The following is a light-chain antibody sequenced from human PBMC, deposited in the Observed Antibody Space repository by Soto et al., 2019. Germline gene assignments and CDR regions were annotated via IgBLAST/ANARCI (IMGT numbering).Light chain of an antibody. CDR1: QSFSSN. V-gene: IGKV3D-20*02. J-gene: IGKJ5*01. CDR2: DAS. Sequence: EIVMTQSPATLSVSPGERATLSCRASQSFSSNLAWYQQKPGQAPRLLIYDASSRATGIPDRFSASGSGTDFTLTISSLEPEDFAVYYCQQRSNWPRGTFGQGTRLEIK. CDR3: QQRSNWPRGT.